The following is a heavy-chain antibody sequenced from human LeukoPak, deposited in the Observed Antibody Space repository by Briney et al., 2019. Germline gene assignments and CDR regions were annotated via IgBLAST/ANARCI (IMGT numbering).Heavy chain of an antibody. J-gene: IGHJ4*02. CDR1: GFTFSSYA. CDR3: ALSGSSDWYGLEC. V-gene: IGHV3-30-3*01. D-gene: IGHD6-13*01. CDR2: ISYDGSNK. Sequence: PGRSLRLSCAASGFTFSSYAMHWVRQAPGKGLEWVAVISYDGSNKYYADSVKGRFTISRDNSKNTLYLQTNSLRAEDTALYYCALSGSSDWYGLECWGQGTLVTVSS.